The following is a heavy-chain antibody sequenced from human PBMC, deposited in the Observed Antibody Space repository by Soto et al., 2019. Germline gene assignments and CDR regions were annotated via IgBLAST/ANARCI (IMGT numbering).Heavy chain of an antibody. V-gene: IGHV2-5*04. D-gene: IGHD1-1*01. CDR3: VRRYDPYSFDY. J-gene: IGHJ4*02. CDR1: GFSLTTSAVA. CDR2: VYGSDDK. Sequence: QITLQESGPTLVKPTQTLTLTCTFSGFSLTTSAVAVGWIRQPPGKALEWLAIVYGSDDKYYSPSLRNRLTITKDNAKNQVVLTLTDMDPVDTGTYFCVRRYDPYSFDYWGQGTLVTVSS.